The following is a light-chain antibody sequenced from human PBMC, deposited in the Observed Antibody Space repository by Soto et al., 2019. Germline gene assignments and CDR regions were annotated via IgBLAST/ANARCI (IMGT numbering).Light chain of an antibody. CDR1: SSDVGSYNL. CDR2: EGS. CDR3: CSYAGSSTLRV. V-gene: IGLV2-23*01. Sequence: QSAXTQPXSXSXSPGXXITXXCTGTSSDVGSYNLVSWYQQHPGKAPKLMIYEGSKRPSGVSNRFSGSKSGNTASLTISGLQAEDEADYYCCSYAGSSTLRVFGTGTKLTVL. J-gene: IGLJ1*01.